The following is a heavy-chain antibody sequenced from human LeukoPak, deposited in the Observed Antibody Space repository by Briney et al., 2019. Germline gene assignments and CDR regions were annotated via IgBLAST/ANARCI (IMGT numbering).Heavy chain of an antibody. V-gene: IGHV1-69*05. CDR2: IIPIFGTA. Sequence: SVKVSCKASGGTFSSYAISWVRQAPGQGLEWMGGIIPIFGTANYAQKFQGRVTITTDESTSTAYMELSSLRSEDTAVYYCARDLIVVVNFDPPYFDYWGQGTLVTVSS. D-gene: IGHD3-22*01. CDR3: ARDLIVVVNFDPPYFDY. J-gene: IGHJ4*02. CDR1: GGTFSSYA.